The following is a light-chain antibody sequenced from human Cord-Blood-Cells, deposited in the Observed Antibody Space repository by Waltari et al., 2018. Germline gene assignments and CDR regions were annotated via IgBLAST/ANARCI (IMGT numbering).Light chain of an antibody. V-gene: IGKV4-1*01. CDR1: QSVLYSSNNKNY. J-gene: IGKJ2*01. CDR2: WAS. CDR3: QQYYSTPYT. Sequence: DIVMTQSPASLDVSLGERSTSNCKSSQSVLYSSNNKNYLAWYQQKQGQPPKLLISWASTRESVVPDRFSGSGSGTDFTLTISSLQAEDVAVYYCQQYYSTPYTFGQGTKLEIK.